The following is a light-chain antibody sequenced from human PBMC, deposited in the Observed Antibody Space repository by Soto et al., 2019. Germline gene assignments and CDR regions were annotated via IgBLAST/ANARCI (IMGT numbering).Light chain of an antibody. V-gene: IGKV1-5*03. CDR2: KAS. CDR1: QSISSW. Sequence: DIQMTQSPSTLSASVGDRVTITCRASQSISSWLAWYQQKPGKAPKLLIYKASSLESGVPSRLSGSGSGTEFTLTISSLQPDDFATYYCQQYNSYSPTWTFGQGTKVEIK. CDR3: QQYNSYSPTWT. J-gene: IGKJ1*01.